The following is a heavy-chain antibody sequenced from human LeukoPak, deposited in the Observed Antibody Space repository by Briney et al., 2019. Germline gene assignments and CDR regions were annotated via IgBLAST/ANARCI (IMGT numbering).Heavy chain of an antibody. Sequence: PGGSLRLSCAASGFTFSSYAMNWVRQAPGRGLEWVSYIGPSGTSIYYADSVKGRFTISRDNARTSLYLQMNSLRAEDTAVYYRARDIASYSDTTCYDIRFDSWGQGTLVTVSS. J-gene: IGHJ5*01. CDR1: GFTFSSYA. CDR2: IGPSGTSI. V-gene: IGHV3-48*01. CDR3: ARDIASYSDTTCYDIRFDS. D-gene: IGHD1-26*01.